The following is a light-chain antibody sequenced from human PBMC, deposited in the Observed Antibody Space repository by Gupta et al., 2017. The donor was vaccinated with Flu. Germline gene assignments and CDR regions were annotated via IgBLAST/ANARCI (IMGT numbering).Light chain of an antibody. CDR1: QSITTN. V-gene: IGKV3-15*01. J-gene: IGKJ2*01. CDR2: SAS. Sequence: ATLSCRASQSITTNLAWYQQKPGQAPRLLIYSASTRATAVPVRFSGSGSGTEFTLTISSLQSEDFAVYYCQQYNNWPPMYTFGQGTTLEIK. CDR3: QQYNNWPPMYT.